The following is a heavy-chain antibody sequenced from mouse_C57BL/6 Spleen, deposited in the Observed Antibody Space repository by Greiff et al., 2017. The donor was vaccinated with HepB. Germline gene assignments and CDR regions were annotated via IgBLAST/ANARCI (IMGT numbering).Heavy chain of an antibody. J-gene: IGHJ2*01. CDR3: ARRVYYGYDYFDY. CDR2: IYPGSGST. D-gene: IGHD2-2*01. V-gene: IGHV1-55*01. Sequence: QVQLKESGAELVKPGASVKMSCKASGYTFTSYWITWVKQRPGQGLEWIGDIYPGSGSTNYNEKFKSKATLTVDTSSSTAYMHLSSLTSEDSAVYYCARRVYYGYDYFDYWGQGTTLTVSS. CDR1: GYTFTSYW.